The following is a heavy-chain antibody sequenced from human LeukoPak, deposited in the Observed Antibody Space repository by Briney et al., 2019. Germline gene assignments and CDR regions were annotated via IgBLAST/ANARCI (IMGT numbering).Heavy chain of an antibody. CDR3: ARGYCSGGSCYSWWFDP. V-gene: IGHV4-30-4*01. CDR2: IYYSGST. D-gene: IGHD2-15*01. J-gene: IGHJ5*02. Sequence: SETLSLTCTVSGGSISSGDYYWSWIRQPPGKDLEWIGYIYYSGSTYYNPSLKSRVTISVDTSKNQFSLKLSSVTAADTAVYYCARGYCSGGSCYSWWFDPWGQGTLVTVSS. CDR1: GGSISSGDYY.